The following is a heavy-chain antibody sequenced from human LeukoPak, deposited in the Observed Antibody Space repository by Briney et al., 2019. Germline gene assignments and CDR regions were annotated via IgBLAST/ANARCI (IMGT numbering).Heavy chain of an antibody. V-gene: IGHV3-30*02. CDR3: AKDVLAFCGGDCYSLGY. CDR2: IHYDGNFK. CDR1: GFTFSSYG. J-gene: IGHJ4*02. D-gene: IGHD2-21*02. Sequence: PGGSLRLSCVTSGFTFSSYGLHWVRQAPGKGLEWVAFIHYDGNFKYYADSVKGRFTISRDNSKHTLYLQMNSLRPEDTAVYYCAKDVLAFCGGDCYSLGYWGQGTLVTVSS.